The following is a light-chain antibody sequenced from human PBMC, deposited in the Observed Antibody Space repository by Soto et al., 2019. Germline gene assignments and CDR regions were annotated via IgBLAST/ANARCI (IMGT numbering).Light chain of an antibody. CDR3: QQRDSWPIT. CDR1: QSVSSN. Sequence: EIVLTQSPGTLSLSPGERATLSCRASQSVSSNLAWYQQKPGQAPRLLIYDASNRATGIPARFSGSGSGTDFTLTINSLEPDDFAVYYCQQRDSWPITFGQGTRREIK. V-gene: IGKV3-11*01. J-gene: IGKJ5*01. CDR2: DAS.